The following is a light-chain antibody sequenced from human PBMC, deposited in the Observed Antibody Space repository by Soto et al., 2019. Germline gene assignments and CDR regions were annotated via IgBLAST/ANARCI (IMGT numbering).Light chain of an antibody. V-gene: IGKV4-1*01. CDR3: QQYYSTPRT. CDR2: WAS. Sequence: DIVMTQSPDSLAVSLGERATINCKSSQSVIHTSNNKSYLAWYQQKPGQPPELLLYWASARESGVPDRFSGSGSGTDFTLTISSLQAEDVAVYYCQQYYSTPRTFGHGTKVEIK. CDR1: QSVIHTSNNKSY. J-gene: IGKJ2*01.